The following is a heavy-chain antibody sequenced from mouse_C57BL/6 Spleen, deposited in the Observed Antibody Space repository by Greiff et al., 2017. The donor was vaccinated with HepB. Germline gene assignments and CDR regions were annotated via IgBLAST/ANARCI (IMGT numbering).Heavy chain of an antibody. CDR3: ASGYGSSYLSWFAY. D-gene: IGHD1-1*01. J-gene: IGHJ3*01. CDR2: IYPRSGNT. Sequence: QVQLKQSGAELARPGASVKLSCKASGYTFTSYGISWVKQRTGQGLEWIGEIYPRSGNTYYNEKFKGKATLTADKSSSTAYMELRSLTSEDSAVYFCASGYGSSYLSWFAYWGQGTLVTVSA. CDR1: GYTFTSYG. V-gene: IGHV1-81*01.